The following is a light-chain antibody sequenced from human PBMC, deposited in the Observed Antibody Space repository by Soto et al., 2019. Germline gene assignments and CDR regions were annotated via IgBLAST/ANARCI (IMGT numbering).Light chain of an antibody. CDR1: SSDVGGYNY. Sequence: QSALTQPASVSGSPGQSITISCTGTSSDVGGYNYVSWYQQHPGKAPKLMIYDVSNRPSGVSNRFSGSKSGNTASLPISGLQSEDEADYYCSSYTSSTPLVFGTGTKVTVL. J-gene: IGLJ1*01. CDR2: DVS. V-gene: IGLV2-14*01. CDR3: SSYTSSTPLV.